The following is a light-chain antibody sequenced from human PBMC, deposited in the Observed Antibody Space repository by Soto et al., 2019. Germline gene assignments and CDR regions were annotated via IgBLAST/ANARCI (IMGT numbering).Light chain of an antibody. J-gene: IGKJ1*01. V-gene: IGKV1-39*01. CDR2: DTF. CDR1: ESIRNE. CDR3: LQYYNWPRT. Sequence: DIQMTQSPSSLSASLGDRVTITCRPSESIRNELNWFQQRPGKAPRLLIYDTFTLQSGVPSRFSGNVSVTEFSLTVSSLQAGDSAIYYCLQYYNWPRTFCQGTKVEIK.